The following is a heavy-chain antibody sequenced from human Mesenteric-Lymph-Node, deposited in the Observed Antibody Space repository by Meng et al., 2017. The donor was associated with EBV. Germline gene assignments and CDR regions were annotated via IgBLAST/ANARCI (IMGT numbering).Heavy chain of an antibody. Sequence: QELLQQLGGRLLQSSSSLSLTCAVYCGSFSDYYWSWIRQPPGKGLEWIGEINHSENTHNNPSLKSRVSMSVDTSKNQFSLKLDSVTAADTAMYYCAGHVGRGGDYWDQGALVTVSS. D-gene: IGHD3-10*01. J-gene: IGHJ4*02. V-gene: IGHV4-34*01. CDR1: CGSFSDYY. CDR3: AGHVGRGGDY. CDR2: INHSENT.